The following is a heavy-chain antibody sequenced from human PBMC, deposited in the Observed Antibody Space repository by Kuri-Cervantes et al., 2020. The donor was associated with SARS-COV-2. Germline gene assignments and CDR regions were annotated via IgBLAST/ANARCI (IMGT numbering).Heavy chain of an antibody. CDR1: GLIFSDYY. D-gene: IGHD3-3*01. CDR2: IGPSGTTK. Sequence: GESLKISCTASGLIFSDYYMTWIRQAPGKGLEWVSNIGPSGTTKYYADSVKGRFTISRDNAKNSLYLQMNSLRAEDTAVYYCAREIGVWGRRVGCWFDPWGQGTLVTVSS. CDR3: AREIGVWGRRVGCWFDP. J-gene: IGHJ5*02. V-gene: IGHV3-11*04.